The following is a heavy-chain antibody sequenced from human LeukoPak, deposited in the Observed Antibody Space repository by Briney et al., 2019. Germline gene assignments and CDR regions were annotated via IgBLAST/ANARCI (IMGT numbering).Heavy chain of an antibody. V-gene: IGHV4-61*02. CDR1: GGSISSGSYY. J-gene: IGHJ6*03. D-gene: IGHD1-26*01. CDR3: ARGEWGSDHSFYYYYMDV. Sequence: SSETLSLTCTVSGGSISSGSYYWSWIRQPAGKGLEWIGRIYTSGSTNYNPSLKSRVTISVDTSKNQFSLKLSSVTAADTAVYYCARGEWGSDHSFYYYYMDVWGKGTTVTVSS. CDR2: IYTSGST.